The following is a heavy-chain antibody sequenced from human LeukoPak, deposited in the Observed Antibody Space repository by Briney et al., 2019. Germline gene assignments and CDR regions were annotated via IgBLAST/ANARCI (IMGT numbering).Heavy chain of an antibody. CDR1: GFIFSSYS. CDR2: ISSSSSTI. J-gene: IGHJ6*03. V-gene: IGHV3-48*01. D-gene: IGHD5-18*01. CDR3: ARSGYSGLVHYYYYYYMDV. Sequence: PGGSLRLSCAASGFIFSSYSMNWVRQAPGKGLEWVSFISSSSSTIYYADSVKGRFTISRDNAKNSLYLQMNSLRAEDTAVYYCARSGYSGLVHYYYYYYMDVWGKGTTVTVSS.